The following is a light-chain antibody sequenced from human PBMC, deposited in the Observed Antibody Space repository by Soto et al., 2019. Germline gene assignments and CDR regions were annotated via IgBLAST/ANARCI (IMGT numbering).Light chain of an antibody. Sequence: EIVLTQSPATLSVSPGEAATLSCRASQSVGVKLAWYQQKPGQAPRLLIFGVSTRANGVPARFSGSGSGTDFSLTISNLESEDFALYYCQQYSEWPPEYTFGQGTVLEIK. CDR1: QSVGVK. CDR3: QQYSEWPPEYT. J-gene: IGKJ2*01. V-gene: IGKV3-15*01. CDR2: GVS.